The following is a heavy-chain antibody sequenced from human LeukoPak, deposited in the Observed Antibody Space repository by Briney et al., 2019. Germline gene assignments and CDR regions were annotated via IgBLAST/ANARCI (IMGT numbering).Heavy chain of an antibody. J-gene: IGHJ4*02. Sequence: GGSLRLSCAASGFTFSSYGMHWVRQAPGKGLEWVAVISYDGSNKYYADSVKGRFTISRDNSKNTLYLQMNSLRAGDTAVYYCAVMVVTAMYDYWGQGTLVTVSS. CDR2: ISYDGSNK. CDR3: AVMVVTAMYDY. CDR1: GFTFSSYG. D-gene: IGHD2-21*02. V-gene: IGHV3-30*03.